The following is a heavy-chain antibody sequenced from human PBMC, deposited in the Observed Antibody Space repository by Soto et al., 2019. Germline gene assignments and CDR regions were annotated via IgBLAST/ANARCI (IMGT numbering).Heavy chain of an antibody. D-gene: IGHD3-3*01. Sequence: QVQLVQSGAEVKKPGASVKVSCKASGYTFTSYGISWVRQAPGQGLEWMGWISAYNGNTNYAQKLHGRVTMTTDTATSRAYMELRSLRCNDTAVYYYARARITIFGVVMPHFDYWGQGTLVTVSS. J-gene: IGHJ4*02. CDR1: GYTFTSYG. V-gene: IGHV1-18*01. CDR3: ARARITIFGVVMPHFDY. CDR2: ISAYNGNT.